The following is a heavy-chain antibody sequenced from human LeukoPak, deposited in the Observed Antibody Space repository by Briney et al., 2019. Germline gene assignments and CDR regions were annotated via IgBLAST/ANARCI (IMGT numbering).Heavy chain of an antibody. CDR2: VKQDGTEE. CDR1: GFRFGRDW. Sequence: GGSLRLSCVASGFRFGRDWISWVRQAPGKGLEWVACVKQDGTEENYVVSVWGRFTVSVDNGKNSLYPQMNSLRAEDTAKYYCATLDSTKSVLWGRGTAVIVSS. CDR3: ATLDSTKSVL. V-gene: IGHV3-7*01. D-gene: IGHD2-2*01. J-gene: IGHJ1*01.